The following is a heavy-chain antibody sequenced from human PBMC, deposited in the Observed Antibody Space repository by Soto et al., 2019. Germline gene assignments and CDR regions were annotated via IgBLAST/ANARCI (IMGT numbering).Heavy chain of an antibody. CDR3: ANINMIVVVDAFEI. Sequence: QITLKESGPTLVKPTQTLTLTCTFSGFSLSTSGVGVGWIRQPPGKALEWLALIYWDDDKRYSPSLKNRLTITQDTPKNPVVLRKTKLDPVDTATYYCANINMIVVVDAFEIWGQGTMVTLSS. V-gene: IGHV2-5*02. CDR1: GFSLSTSGVG. J-gene: IGHJ3*02. CDR2: IYWDDDK. D-gene: IGHD3-22*01.